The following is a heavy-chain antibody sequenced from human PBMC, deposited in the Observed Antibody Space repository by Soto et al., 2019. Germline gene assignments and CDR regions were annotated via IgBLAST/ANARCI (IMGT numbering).Heavy chain of an antibody. D-gene: IGHD3-3*02. J-gene: IGHJ4*02. V-gene: IGHV3-33*01. Sequence: QVQLVESGGGVVQPGTSLRLSCAASGFTVSTHGMHWVRQAPGKGLEWVALMWHDGTREHYVDSVKGRFTISRDTSKNTVYLQMNSLRAEDTAVYYCARDLALNGLDYRGQGTLVTVSP. CDR3: ARDLALNGLDY. CDR2: MWHDGTRE. CDR1: GFTVSTHG.